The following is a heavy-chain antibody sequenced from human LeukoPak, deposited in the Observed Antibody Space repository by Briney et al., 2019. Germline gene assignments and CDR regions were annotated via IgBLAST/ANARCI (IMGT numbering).Heavy chain of an antibody. CDR3: AILLGYCSSTSCPPGAFDI. D-gene: IGHD2-2*01. V-gene: IGHV3-30*03. CDR1: GFKFADAP. CDR2: ITWGATDS. Sequence: PGGSLRLSCTASGFKFADAPMHWVRQPPGKGLEWIALITWGATDSYYADSVKGRFTISRDNSKNTLYLQMNSLRAEDTAVYYCAILLGYCSSTSCPPGAFDIWGQGTMVTVSS. J-gene: IGHJ3*02.